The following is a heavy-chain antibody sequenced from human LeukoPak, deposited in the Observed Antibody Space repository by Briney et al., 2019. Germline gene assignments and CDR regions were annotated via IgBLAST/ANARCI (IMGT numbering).Heavy chain of an antibody. CDR2: INPNSGGT. D-gene: IGHD2-15*01. V-gene: IGHV1-2*02. Sequence: ASVKVSCKASGYTFTGYYMHWVRQAPGKGFEWMGWINPNSGGTNYAQKFQGRVTMTRDTSISTAYMELSRLRSDDTAVYYCARGYCSGGSCYFDYWGQGTLVTVSS. J-gene: IGHJ4*02. CDR1: GYTFTGYY. CDR3: ARGYCSGGSCYFDY.